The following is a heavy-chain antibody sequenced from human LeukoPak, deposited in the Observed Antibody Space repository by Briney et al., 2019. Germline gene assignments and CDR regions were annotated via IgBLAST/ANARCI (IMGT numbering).Heavy chain of an antibody. V-gene: IGHV3-30*02. CDR1: GFTFSNNG. CDR2: IRYDGSKK. J-gene: IGHJ4*02. CDR3: AKDYCSSTSCYATY. D-gene: IGHD2-2*01. Sequence: PGGSLRLSCAASGFTFSNNGMHWVRQAPGKGLEWVAFIRYDGSKKYSADSVEGRFTISRDNSKNTLYLQMNSLRAEDTSVYYCAKDYCSSTSCYATYWGQGTLVTVSS.